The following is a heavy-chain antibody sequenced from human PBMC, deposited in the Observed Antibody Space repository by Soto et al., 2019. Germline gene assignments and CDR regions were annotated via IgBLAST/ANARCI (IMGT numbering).Heavy chain of an antibody. CDR1: GGTFSSYA. V-gene: IGHV1-69*06. D-gene: IGHD1-26*01. J-gene: IGHJ4*02. Sequence: SVKVSCKASGGTFSSYAISWVRQAPGQGLEWMGGIVPDFGKANYAQKFQGRVTMTEDTSTDTAYMELSSLRSEDTAVYYCATSTNSGSYYDWGQGTLVTVSS. CDR3: ATSTNSGSYYD. CDR2: IVPDFGKA.